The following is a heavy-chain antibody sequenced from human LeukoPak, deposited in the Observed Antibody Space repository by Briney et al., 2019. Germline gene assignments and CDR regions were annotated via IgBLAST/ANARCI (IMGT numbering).Heavy chain of an antibody. CDR2: ISSNGGST. J-gene: IGHJ6*02. V-gene: IGHV3-64D*09. D-gene: IGHD4-17*01. CDR3: ARNYGDYVDYYYYGMDV. Sequence: GGSLRLSCSASGFTFSSYAMHWVRQAPGKGLEYVSAISSNGGSTYYADSVKGRFTISRDNSKNTLYLQMSSLRAEDTAVYYCARNYGDYVDYYYYGMDVWGQGTTVTVSS. CDR1: GFTFSSYA.